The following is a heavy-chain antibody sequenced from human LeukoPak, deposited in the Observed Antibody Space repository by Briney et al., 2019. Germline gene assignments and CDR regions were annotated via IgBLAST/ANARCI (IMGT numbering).Heavy chain of an antibody. V-gene: IGHV3-23*01. J-gene: IGHJ4*02. CDR3: AISVSRIYQLQFDF. Sequence: GGSLRLSCAASGFTFSSYAMSWVRQAPGTGLEWVSAISGSGGSTYYADSVKGRFTISRDNSKNTLYLQMNSLRAEDTAVYYCAISVSRIYQLQFDFWGQGTLVTVSS. D-gene: IGHD2-2*01. CDR2: ISGSGGST. CDR1: GFTFSSYA.